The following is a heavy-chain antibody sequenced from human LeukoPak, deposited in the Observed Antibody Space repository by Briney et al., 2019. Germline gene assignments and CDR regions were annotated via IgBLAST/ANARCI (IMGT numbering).Heavy chain of an antibody. J-gene: IGHJ4*02. CDR3: TTELRWEGVDVDH. Sequence: GGSLRLSCTASGFSFLHAWMRWVRQAPGKGLEWVGRIKSKSDGGTTDNAAPVKGRFTISRDDSKNTLYLQMNSLKTEDTGVYYCTTELRWEGVDVDHWGQGTLVTVSS. D-gene: IGHD1-26*01. V-gene: IGHV3-15*05. CDR2: IKSKSDGGTT. CDR1: GFSFLHAW.